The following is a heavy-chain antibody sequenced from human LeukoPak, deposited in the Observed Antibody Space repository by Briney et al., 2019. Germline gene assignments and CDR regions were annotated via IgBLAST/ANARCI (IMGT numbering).Heavy chain of an antibody. V-gene: IGHV1-18*01. CDR2: ISAYNGNT. Sequence: GASVKVSFKASGYTFTSYGISWVRQAPGQGLEWMGWISAYNGNTNYAQKLQGRVTMTTDTSTSTAYMELRSLRSDDTAVYYCARDHEKSYCGGDCYIPHYWGQGTLVTVSS. CDR3: ARDHEKSYCGGDCYIPHY. J-gene: IGHJ4*02. D-gene: IGHD2-21*02. CDR1: GYTFTSYG.